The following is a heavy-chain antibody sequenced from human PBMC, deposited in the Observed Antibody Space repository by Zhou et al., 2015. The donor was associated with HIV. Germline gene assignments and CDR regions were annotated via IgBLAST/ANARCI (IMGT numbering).Heavy chain of an antibody. Sequence: QVQLVESGGGLVKPGGSLRLSCAASGFTFNDYYMSWIRQAPGKGLEWISYISSRNSTIYYADSMKGRFTISRDNAKNSLYLHMNGLRAEDTAMYYCARVQRAYCGGDCYNWYFDRWGRGTLVTVSS. CDR3: ARVQRAYCGGDCYNWYFDR. D-gene: IGHD2-21*02. V-gene: IGHV3-11*01. CDR2: ISSRNSTI. J-gene: IGHJ2*01. CDR1: GFTFNDYY.